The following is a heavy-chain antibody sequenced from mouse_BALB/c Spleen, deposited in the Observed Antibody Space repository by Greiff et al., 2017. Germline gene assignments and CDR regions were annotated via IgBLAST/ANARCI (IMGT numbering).Heavy chain of an antibody. CDR1: GFNIKDNY. J-gene: IGHJ2*01. V-gene: IGHV14-3*02. D-gene: IGHD1-1*01. CDR2: IDPANGNT. CDR3: ANSGGYGSRVDY. Sequence: EVQLQQSGAELVKPGASVKLSCTASGFNIKDNYMHWVKQRPEKGLEWIGRIDPANGNTKYDPKFQGKATITADTSSNTAYLQLSSLTSNDTSVDYCANSGGYGSRVDYWGQGTTLTVSS.